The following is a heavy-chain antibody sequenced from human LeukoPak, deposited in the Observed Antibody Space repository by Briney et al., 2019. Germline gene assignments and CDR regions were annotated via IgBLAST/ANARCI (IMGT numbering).Heavy chain of an antibody. Sequence: PSETLSLTCTVSGGSINNYFWSWIRQPPGKGLEWIGYIHSGGGTRYNPSLKSRVITSVDTPKSLFSLKLSSLTAVDTAVYYCARHVGSNWYWAFDIWGQGTMVTVSS. CDR1: GGSINNYF. CDR2: IHSGGGT. V-gene: IGHV4-4*09. D-gene: IGHD6-13*01. J-gene: IGHJ3*02. CDR3: ARHVGSNWYWAFDI.